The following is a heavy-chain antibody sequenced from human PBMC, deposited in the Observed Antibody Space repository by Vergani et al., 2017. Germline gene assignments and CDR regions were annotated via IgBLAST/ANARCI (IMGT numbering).Heavy chain of an antibody. J-gene: IGHJ1*01. CDR3: ATKSCGTPGCQIGYFRE. CDR1: GFTFSYYG. Sequence: QVQLVESEGGVVQPGRSLTLSCVASGFTFSYYGMHWVRQAPDKGLEWVAVISYDGTQKYYADSVKGRFTISRDNSKSTLYLQMNSLRTEDTAVYYCATKSCGTPGCQIGYFREWGQGTLVTVSS. D-gene: IGHD1-1*01. CDR2: ISYDGTQK. V-gene: IGHV3-30*03.